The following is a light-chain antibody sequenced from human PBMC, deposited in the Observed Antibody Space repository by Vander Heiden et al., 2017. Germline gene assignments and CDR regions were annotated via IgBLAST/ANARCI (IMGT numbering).Light chain of an antibody. CDR1: QTVNTN. V-gene: IGKV3D-15*01. J-gene: IGKJ4*01. CDR3: QQDHDWPPLT. Sequence: EIVMTQSPVTLSVSLGERATLSCRASQTVNTNLAWYQQKPGQAPRLLIYGASIRATGIPARFSGSGYGTEFTLTISSLQSEDFAVYYCQQDHDWPPLTFGGGTKVGIK. CDR2: GAS.